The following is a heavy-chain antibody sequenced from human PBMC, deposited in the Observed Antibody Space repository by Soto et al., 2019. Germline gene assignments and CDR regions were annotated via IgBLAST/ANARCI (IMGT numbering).Heavy chain of an antibody. CDR3: IQSRCGGDCLQSYASYYYYGMDV. CDR2: IYWDDDK. V-gene: IGHV2-5*02. J-gene: IGHJ6*02. D-gene: IGHD2-21*02. CDR1: AFSLSTGGVG. Sequence: QITLKESGPTLVKPTQTLTLTCTFSAFSLSTGGVGVGWIRQPPGKALEWLALIYWDDDKRYSPSLRSRLTSTKHNSKNPVVLPTTNMDPVDTATYYCIQSRCGGDCLQSYASYYYYGMDVWGQGTTVTVSS.